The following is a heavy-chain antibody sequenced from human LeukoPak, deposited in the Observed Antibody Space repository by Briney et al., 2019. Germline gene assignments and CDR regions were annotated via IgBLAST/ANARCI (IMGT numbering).Heavy chain of an antibody. J-gene: IGHJ5*02. CDR3: ARVCWGDDSSGYSSNWFDP. V-gene: IGHV4-31*03. D-gene: IGHD3-22*01. CDR1: GGSISSGGYY. CDR2: IYYSGST. Sequence: PSETLSLTCTVSGGSISSGGYYWSWIRQHPGKGLEWIGYIYYSGSTYYNPSLKSRVTISVDTSKNQFSLKLSSVTAADTAVYYCARVCWGDDSSGYSSNWFDPWGQGTLVTVSS.